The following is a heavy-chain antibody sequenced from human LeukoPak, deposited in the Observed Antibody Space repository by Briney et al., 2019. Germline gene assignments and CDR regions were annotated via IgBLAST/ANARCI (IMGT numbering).Heavy chain of an antibody. CDR2: IYYSGST. Sequence: SETLSLTCTVSGGSISSSSYYWGWIRQPPGKGLEWIGSIYYSGSTYYNPSLKSRVTISVDTSKNQFSLKLSSVTAADTAVYYCARVFLVARGGSCYYFDYWGQGTLVTVSS. D-gene: IGHD2-15*01. CDR1: GGSISSSSYY. V-gene: IGHV4-39*07. J-gene: IGHJ4*02. CDR3: ARVFLVARGGSCYYFDY.